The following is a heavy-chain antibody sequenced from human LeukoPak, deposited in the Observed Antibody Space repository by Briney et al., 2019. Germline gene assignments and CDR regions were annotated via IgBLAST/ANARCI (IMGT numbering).Heavy chain of an antibody. CDR3: ARDNGGTAMAYYYYYYMDV. D-gene: IGHD5-18*01. V-gene: IGHV1-8*02. CDR2: MNPNSGNT. J-gene: IGHJ6*03. Sequence: WASVKVSCKASGGTFSSYAISWVRQASGQGLEWMGWMNPNSGNTGYAQKFQGRVTMTRNTSISTAYMELSSLRSEDTAVYYCARDNGGTAMAYYYYYYMDVWGKGTTVTISS. CDR1: GGTFSSYA.